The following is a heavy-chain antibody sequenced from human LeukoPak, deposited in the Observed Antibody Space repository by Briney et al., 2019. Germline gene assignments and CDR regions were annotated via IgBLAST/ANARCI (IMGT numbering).Heavy chain of an antibody. Sequence: PGGSLRLSCAASGFTFSNYGMSWVRQAPGKGLEWVSYIRGSGGGTYYADSVKGRFTISRDNSKNTVYLQMNSLRAEDTAVYYCAKASWVSSADAVRWGQGTLVTVSS. CDR3: AKASWVSSADAVR. V-gene: IGHV3-23*01. CDR1: GFTFSNYG. D-gene: IGHD3-16*01. CDR2: IRGSGGGT. J-gene: IGHJ4*02.